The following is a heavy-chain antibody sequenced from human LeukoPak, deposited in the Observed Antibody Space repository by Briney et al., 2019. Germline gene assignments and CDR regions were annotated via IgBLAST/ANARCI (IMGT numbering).Heavy chain of an antibody. V-gene: IGHV1-46*01. Sequence: ASVKVSCKASGYTFTSYYMHWVRQAPGQGLEWMGIINPSGSSTSYAQRFQGRVTMTRDTSTSTVYMELSSLRSEDTAVYYCARDEERVRYYDYVWGSYLHWGQGTLVTVSS. CDR2: INPSGSST. CDR3: ARDEERVRYYDYVWGSYLH. D-gene: IGHD3-16*02. CDR1: GYTFTSYY. J-gene: IGHJ4*02.